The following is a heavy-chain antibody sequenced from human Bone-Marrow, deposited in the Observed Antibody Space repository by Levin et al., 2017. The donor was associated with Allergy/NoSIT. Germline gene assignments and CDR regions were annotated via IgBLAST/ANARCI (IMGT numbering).Heavy chain of an antibody. CDR2: ISYYGSNK. CDR3: ARDMYPLYYDTTDAVDI. J-gene: IGHJ3*02. D-gene: IGHD3-22*01. V-gene: IGHV3-30*03. CDR1: GFTFSNYG. Sequence: PGGSLRLSCAASGFTFSNYGMHWVRRAPGKGLEWVALISYYGSNKYYADSVKGRSTFSRDTSKNTLFLQMNNLRPEDTAVYYCARDMYPLYYDTTDAVDIWGQGTMVTVSS.